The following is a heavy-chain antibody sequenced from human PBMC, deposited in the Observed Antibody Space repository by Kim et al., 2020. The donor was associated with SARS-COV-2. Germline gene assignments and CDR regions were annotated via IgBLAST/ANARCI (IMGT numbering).Heavy chain of an antibody. CDR1: GGSISSSSYY. CDR2: IYYSGST. J-gene: IGHJ5*02. CDR3: ARHVLVRYCSGGSCYPEFNWFDP. D-gene: IGHD2-15*01. V-gene: IGHV4-39*01. Sequence: SETLSLTCTVSGGSISSSSYYWGWIRQPPGKGLEWIGSIYYSGSTYYNPSLKSRVTISVDTSKNQFSLKLSSVTAADTAVYYCARHVLVRYCSGGSCYPEFNWFDPWGQGTLVTVSS.